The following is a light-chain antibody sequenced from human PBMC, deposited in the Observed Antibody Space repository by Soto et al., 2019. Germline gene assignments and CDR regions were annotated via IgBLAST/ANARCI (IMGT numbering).Light chain of an antibody. CDR3: TSYEGGGRYV. J-gene: IGLJ1*01. Sequence: QSALTQPASVSGSPGQSVTISCTGTSSDVGAYNLVSWYQQYPGKAPKLMIYEVSNRPPGVSNRFSGSKSGNTASLTISGLQAEDEADYYCCTSYEGGGRYVFGTGTKVTVL. V-gene: IGLV2-14*01. CDR2: EVS. CDR1: SSDVGAYNL.